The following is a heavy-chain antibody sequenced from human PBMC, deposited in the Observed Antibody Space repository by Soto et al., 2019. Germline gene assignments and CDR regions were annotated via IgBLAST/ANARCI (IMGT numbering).Heavy chain of an antibody. D-gene: IGHD4-17*01. J-gene: IGHJ3*02. Sequence: QVQLVQSGAEVKKPGSSVKVSCKASGGSFNTYGISWVRQAPGQGLEWMGGFLPVFTTAKYAQKFQGRVSTTADESAYIAYMELSSLRSEDTAVYFCARDGVDVSRTTVRHGALDIWGQGKVVTVSS. CDR1: GGSFNTYG. V-gene: IGHV1-69*01. CDR3: ARDGVDVSRTTVRHGALDI. CDR2: FLPVFTTA.